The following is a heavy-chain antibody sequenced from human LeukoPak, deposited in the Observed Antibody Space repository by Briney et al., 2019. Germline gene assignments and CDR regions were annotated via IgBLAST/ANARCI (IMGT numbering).Heavy chain of an antibody. J-gene: IGHJ6*02. D-gene: IGHD3-22*01. V-gene: IGHV3-30*03. CDR1: GFTFSSYG. Sequence: GGSLRLSCAASGFTFSSYGMHWVRQAPGKGLERVAVISYDGSNKYYADSVKGRFTISRDNSKNTLYLQMNSLSAEDTAVYYCARAMYSYDSSGYVMDVWGQGTTVTVSS. CDR3: ARAMYSYDSSGYVMDV. CDR2: ISYDGSNK.